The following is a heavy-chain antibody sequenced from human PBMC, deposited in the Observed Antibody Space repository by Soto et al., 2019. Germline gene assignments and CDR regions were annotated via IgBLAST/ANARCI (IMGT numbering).Heavy chain of an antibody. D-gene: IGHD6-13*01. V-gene: IGHV3-33*01. CDR3: TRDLSSRYFDS. CDR1: GFTFRNYG. CDR2: IWHDGSSK. J-gene: IGHJ4*02. Sequence: QVQMVESGGGVVQPGGSLTLSCAASGFTFRNYGMHWVRYTPGRGLEWVAHIWHDGSSKYYVDSVKGRVTISRDNSKNPQNLQMNSLRVEDTAVYYCTRDLSSRYFDSWGQGALVTVSS.